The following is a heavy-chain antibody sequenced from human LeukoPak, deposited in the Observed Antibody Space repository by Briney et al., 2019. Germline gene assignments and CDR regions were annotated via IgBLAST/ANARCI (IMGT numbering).Heavy chain of an antibody. Sequence: PSETLSLTCTVSGGSISSGGYYWSWIRQPPGKGLEWIGYIYHSGSTYYNPSLKSRVTISVDRSKNQFSLKLSSVTAADTAVYYCAREPLGYCSGGSCYPGIDYWGQGTLDTVSS. CDR1: GGSISSGGYY. D-gene: IGHD2-15*01. V-gene: IGHV4-30-2*01. J-gene: IGHJ4*02. CDR2: IYHSGST. CDR3: AREPLGYCSGGSCYPGIDY.